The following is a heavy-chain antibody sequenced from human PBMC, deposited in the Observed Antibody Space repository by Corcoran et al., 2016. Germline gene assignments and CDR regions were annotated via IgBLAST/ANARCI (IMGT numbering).Heavy chain of an antibody. CDR2: IYSGGST. D-gene: IGHD6-13*01. V-gene: IGHV3-53*01. CDR3: ARRGYAGLNYGMDV. CDR1: GVTVSSNY. Sequence: EVQLVESGGGLIQPGGSLRLSCAASGVTVSSNYMSWVRQAPGKGLEWVSVIYSGGSTYYADSGKGRFTISRDNSKNTLYLQMNSLRAEDTAVYYCARRGYAGLNYGMDVWGQGTTVTVSS. J-gene: IGHJ6*02.